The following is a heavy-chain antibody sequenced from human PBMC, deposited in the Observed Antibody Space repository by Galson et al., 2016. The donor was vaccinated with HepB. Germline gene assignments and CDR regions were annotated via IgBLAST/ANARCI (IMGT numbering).Heavy chain of an antibody. V-gene: IGHV3-33*01. CDR3: ARRGDTSGFSPNTFDI. J-gene: IGHJ3*02. Sequence: SLRLSCAASGFIFSSHGMHWVRQAPGKGLEWVAAIIYDGTNKYYADSVKGRFTITRDNSKNTLYLQMDNLRAEDTAVYYCARRGDTSGFSPNTFDIWGQGTMVTVSS. CDR2: IIYDGTNK. D-gene: IGHD3-22*01. CDR1: GFIFSSHG.